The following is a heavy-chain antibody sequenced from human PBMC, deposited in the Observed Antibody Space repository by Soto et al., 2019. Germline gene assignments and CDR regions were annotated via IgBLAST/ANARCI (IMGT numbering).Heavy chain of an antibody. CDR2: IYYSGST. CDR1: GGSISSSSYY. J-gene: IGHJ6*02. D-gene: IGHD3-10*01. V-gene: IGHV4-39*01. CDR3: AEGESSGSYTMDV. Sequence: PSETLSLTCTVSGGSISSSSYYWGWIRQPPGKGLEWSGSIYYSGSTYYNPSLKSRVTISVDTSKDQFSLKLSSVTAADTAVYYCAEGESSGSYTMDVWGQGTTVTVSS.